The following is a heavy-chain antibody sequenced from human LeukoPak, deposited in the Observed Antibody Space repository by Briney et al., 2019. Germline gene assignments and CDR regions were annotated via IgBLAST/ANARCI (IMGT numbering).Heavy chain of an antibody. J-gene: IGHJ4*02. CDR1: GFTFDDYG. Sequence: GGSLRLSCAASGFTFDDYGMSWVRQAPGKGLEWVSVIYSGGSTYYADSVKGRFTISRDSSKNTLYLQMNSLRAEDTAVYYCASTGDYGDYARDYWGQGTLVTVSS. CDR3: ASTGDYGDYARDY. CDR2: IYSGGST. V-gene: IGHV3-23*03. D-gene: IGHD4-17*01.